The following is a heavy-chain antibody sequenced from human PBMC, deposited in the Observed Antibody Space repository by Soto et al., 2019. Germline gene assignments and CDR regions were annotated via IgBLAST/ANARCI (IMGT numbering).Heavy chain of an antibody. CDR1: GGSISSGDYY. CDR3: ARSLKGYYGSGSYSDY. D-gene: IGHD3-10*01. J-gene: IGHJ4*02. CDR2: IYYSGST. V-gene: IGHV4-30-4*01. Sequence: QVQLQESGPGLVKPSQTLSLTCTVSGGSISSGDYYWSWIRQPPGKGLEWIGYIYYSGSTYYNASLKSRVIISVDMSKNQFSLKLSSVTAADTAVYYCARSLKGYYGSGSYSDYWGQGTLVTVSS.